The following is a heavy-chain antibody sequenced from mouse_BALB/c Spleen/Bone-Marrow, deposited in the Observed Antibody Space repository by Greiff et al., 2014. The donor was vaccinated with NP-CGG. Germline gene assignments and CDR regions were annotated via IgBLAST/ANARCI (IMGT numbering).Heavy chain of an antibody. CDR2: IISGSNTI. J-gene: IGHJ3*01. CDR1: GFTFSAFG. D-gene: IGHD2-14*01. CDR3: ARSRYDVGWFAY. Sequence: VQLKESGGDLMQPGGSRKLSFAASGFTFSAFGMHWVRPAPERGLGWVAYIISGSNTIYYSDKVKGRFTISRDNPKNTLSLQMTSLRSEDTAMYYCARSRYDVGWFAYWGQGTLVTVSA. V-gene: IGHV5-17*02.